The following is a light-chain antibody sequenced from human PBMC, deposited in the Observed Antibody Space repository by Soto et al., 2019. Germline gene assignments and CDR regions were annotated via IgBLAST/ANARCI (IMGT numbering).Light chain of an antibody. V-gene: IGKV3D-20*02. CDR2: DTS. Sequence: PGERATLSCRASQSLTNSFIAWYQQKPGQAPRLLIYDTSSRATGIPDRFSGSGSGTDFALTISSLKSEDYAVYYCQQYKSWPPITFGQGTRLEIK. J-gene: IGKJ5*01. CDR1: QSLTNSF. CDR3: QQYKSWPPIT.